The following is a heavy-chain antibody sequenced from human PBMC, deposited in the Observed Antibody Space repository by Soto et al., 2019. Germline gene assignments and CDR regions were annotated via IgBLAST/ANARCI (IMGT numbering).Heavy chain of an antibody. V-gene: IGHV1-69*13. CDR3: AREIADSGSYRTGFDY. CDR1: GGTFSSYA. J-gene: IGHJ4*02. CDR2: IIPIFGTA. Sequence: EASVKVSCKASGGTFSSYAISWVRQAPGQGLEWMGGIIPIFGTANYAQKFQGRVTITADESTSTAYMELSSLRSEDTAVYYCAREIADSGSYRTGFDYWGQGTLVTVSS. D-gene: IGHD1-26*01.